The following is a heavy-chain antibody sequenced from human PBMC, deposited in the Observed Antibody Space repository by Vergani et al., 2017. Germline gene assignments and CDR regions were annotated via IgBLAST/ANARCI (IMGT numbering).Heavy chain of an antibody. CDR2: INPSGGHT. D-gene: IGHD3-9*01. Sequence: QVQVVHFGAEVKKSGASAKVSSKTSGYTFSIYYMHWVRQAPGQGLEWMGIINPSGGHTNYAQKFKGRVTMTRDTSTSTVYMELSSLGSEDTAISYCARGDYGILTGYRYWGQGTLVTVSA. J-gene: IGHJ4*02. CDR1: GYTFSIYY. CDR3: ARGDYGILTGYRY. V-gene: IGHV1-46*03.